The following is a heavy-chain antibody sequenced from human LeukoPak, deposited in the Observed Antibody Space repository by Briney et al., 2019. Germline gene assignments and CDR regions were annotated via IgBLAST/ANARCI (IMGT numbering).Heavy chain of an antibody. CDR3: ARLVGTIAAADY. J-gene: IGHJ4*02. V-gene: IGHV4-59*08. CDR2: TYYSGST. CDR1: GGSISSYY. D-gene: IGHD6-13*01. Sequence: PSETLSLTCTVSGGSISSYYWSWIRQPPGKGLEWIGYTYYSGSTNYNPSLKSRVTISVDTSKNQFSLKLSSVTAADTAVYYCARLVGTIAAADYWGQGTLVTVSS.